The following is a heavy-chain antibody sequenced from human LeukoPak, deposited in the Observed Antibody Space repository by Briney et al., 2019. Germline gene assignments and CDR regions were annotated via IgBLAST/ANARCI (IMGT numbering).Heavy chain of an antibody. CDR2: ISGSGGST. J-gene: IGHJ4*02. D-gene: IGHD3-16*01. CDR3: AKSDLGGPPDY. V-gene: IGHV3-23*01. Sequence: GGSLRLSCAASGFTVSSNYMSWVRQAPGKGLEWVSAISGSGGSTYYADSVKGRFTISRDNSKNTLYLQMNSLRAEDTAVYYCAKSDLGGPPDYWGQGTLVTVSS. CDR1: GFTVSSNY.